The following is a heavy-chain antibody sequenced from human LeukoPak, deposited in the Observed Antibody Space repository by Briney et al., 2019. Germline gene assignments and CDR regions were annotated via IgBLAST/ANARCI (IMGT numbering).Heavy chain of an antibody. V-gene: IGHV4-59*01. D-gene: IGHD1-14*01. CDR2: IYYSGST. J-gene: IGHJ5*02. CDR3: ARGGTYNGILSFDP. CDR1: GGSISSYY. Sequence: SETLSLTCTVSGGSISSYYWTWIRQPPGKGLEWIGNIYYSGSTNYNPSLKSPVSMSVDTSNIQFSLKLSSVTAADTAVYYCARGGTYNGILSFDPWGQGTLVTVSS.